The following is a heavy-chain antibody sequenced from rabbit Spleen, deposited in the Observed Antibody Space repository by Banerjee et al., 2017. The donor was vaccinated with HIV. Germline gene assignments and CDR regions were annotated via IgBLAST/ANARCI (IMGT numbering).Heavy chain of an antibody. CDR2: IRVGGAGSI. V-gene: IGHV1S45*01. CDR1: GFSFSGSYY. Sequence: QEQLEESGGDLVKPEGSLTLTCTASGFSFSGSYYMCWVRQAPGKGLEWIACIRVGGAGSIWYASWAKGRFTISKTSSTTVTLQVTSLAAADTATYFCATDIVGRTTYMGLWGPGTLVTVS. J-gene: IGHJ3*01. CDR3: ATDIVGRTTYMGL. D-gene: IGHD6-1*01.